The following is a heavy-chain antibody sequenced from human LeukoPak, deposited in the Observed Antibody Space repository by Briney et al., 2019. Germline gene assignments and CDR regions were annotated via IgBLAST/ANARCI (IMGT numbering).Heavy chain of an antibody. CDR1: GFTFSSYA. CDR3: AKTGPSNWGGVYYYYYMEV. D-gene: IGHD7-27*01. CDR2: IRFDGSII. V-gene: IGHV3-30*02. Sequence: GRSLRLSCAASGFTFSSYAMHWVRQAPGKGLEWVSFIRFDGSIIYYADSVKGRFTISRDNSRNTLYLQVNSLRPEDTAVYYCAKTGPSNWGGVYYYYYMEVWGKGTTVTVS. J-gene: IGHJ6*03.